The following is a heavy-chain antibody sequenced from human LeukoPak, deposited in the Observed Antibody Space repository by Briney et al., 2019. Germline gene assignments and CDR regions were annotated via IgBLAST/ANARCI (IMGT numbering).Heavy chain of an antibody. CDR3: ARDLELAHYDSSGYEY. J-gene: IGHJ4*02. CDR1: GFTFSGYW. Sequence: PGGSLRLSCTASGFTFSGYWMHWVRQAPGKGLVWVSRINSDGGSTAYADSVKGRFTISRDNAKNTLYLQMNSVRAEDTAVYYCARDLELAHYDSSGYEYWGQGTLVTVSS. D-gene: IGHD3-22*01. CDR2: INSDGGST. V-gene: IGHV3-74*01.